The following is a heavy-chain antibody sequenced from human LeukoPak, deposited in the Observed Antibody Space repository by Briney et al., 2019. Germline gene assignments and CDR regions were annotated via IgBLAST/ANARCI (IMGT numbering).Heavy chain of an antibody. D-gene: IGHD5-18*01. CDR2: IWYDGSNK. J-gene: IGHJ4*02. CDR1: GFTFSSYG. Sequence: PGRSLRLSCAASGFTFSSYGMHWVRQAPGKGLEWVAVIWYDGSNKYYADSVKGRFTISRDNSKNTLYLQMNSLRAEDTAVYYCARDSIFGSNGYEENNFDYWGQGTLVTVSS. CDR3: ARDSIFGSNGYEENNFDY. V-gene: IGHV3-33*01.